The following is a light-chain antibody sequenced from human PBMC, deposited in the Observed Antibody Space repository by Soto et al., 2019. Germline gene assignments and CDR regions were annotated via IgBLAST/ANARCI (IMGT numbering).Light chain of an antibody. CDR3: CSYAGSSTFV. CDR1: SSDVGSYSL. J-gene: IGLJ1*01. V-gene: IGLV2-23*02. CDR2: EVS. Sequence: SLLPQPASVSGSPGRSITIPCTGTSSDVGSYSLVSWYQQHPGKAPKLMIYEVSKRPSGVSNRFSGSKSGNTASLTIPGLQAEDEADYYCCSYAGSSTFVFGTGTKVTVL.